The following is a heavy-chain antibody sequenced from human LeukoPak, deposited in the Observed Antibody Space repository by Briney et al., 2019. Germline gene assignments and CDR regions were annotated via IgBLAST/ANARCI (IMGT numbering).Heavy chain of an antibody. CDR2: ISSSSSSI. CDR3: ARDPITGTTYYYFYGMDV. Sequence: PGGSLRLSCAASGFTFSSHSMNWVRQAPGKGLEWVSSISSSSSSIYYADSVKGRFTISRDNAKNSLYLQMNSLRAEDTAVYYCARDPITGTTYYYFYGMDVWGQGTTVTVSS. V-gene: IGHV3-21*01. D-gene: IGHD1-7*01. J-gene: IGHJ6*02. CDR1: GFTFSSHS.